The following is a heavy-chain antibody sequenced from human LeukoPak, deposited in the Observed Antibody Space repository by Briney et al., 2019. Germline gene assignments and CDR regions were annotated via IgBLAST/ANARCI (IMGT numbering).Heavy chain of an antibody. D-gene: IGHD6-13*01. CDR3: SRGGIVTAGKKGLYY. CDR2: IKHSGST. Sequence: SETLSLTCAVYGGSFSGYYWSWIPQPPRKGLEWIGEIKHSGSTNYNPPLKRRAPISVDTSKSQFSLKLNSVTAADTAVYFCSRGGIVTAGKKGLYYWGEGALATVSS. V-gene: IGHV4-34*01. J-gene: IGHJ4*02. CDR1: GGSFSGYY.